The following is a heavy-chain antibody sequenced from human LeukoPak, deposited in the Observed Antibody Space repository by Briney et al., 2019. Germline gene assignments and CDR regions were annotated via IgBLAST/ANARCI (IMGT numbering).Heavy chain of an antibody. Sequence: GGSLRLSCEASGFSFSIYNMSWVRQAPGKGLEWVSVIYSGGSTYYADSVKGRFTISRDNSKNTLYLQMNSLRAEDTAVYYCARDRSSSIDYWGQGTLVTVSS. V-gene: IGHV3-66*01. J-gene: IGHJ4*02. CDR2: IYSGGST. CDR3: ARDRSSSIDY. CDR1: GFSFSIYN. D-gene: IGHD6-6*01.